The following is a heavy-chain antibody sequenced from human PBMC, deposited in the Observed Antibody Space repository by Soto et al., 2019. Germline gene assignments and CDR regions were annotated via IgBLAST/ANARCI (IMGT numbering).Heavy chain of an antibody. CDR2: ISFDGTII. J-gene: IGHJ3*02. CDR3: IRDRRLRGEAFDI. D-gene: IGHD3-10*01. V-gene: IGHV3-74*03. Sequence: EEQLVESGGGLVQPGGSLRLSCAASGFTFSNYWMQWIREAAGKWLVWVSRISFDGTIITSADSVKGLFLISRDNAKNTLFPQTNYLRADDTAMNYCIRDRRLRGEAFDIWGQATCVSVSS. CDR1: GFTFSNYW.